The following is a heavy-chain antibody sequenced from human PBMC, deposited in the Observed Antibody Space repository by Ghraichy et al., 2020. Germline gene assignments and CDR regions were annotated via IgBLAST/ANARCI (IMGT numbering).Heavy chain of an antibody. CDR1: GFTFSTYS. CDR2: ISRSSSAT. Sequence: GESLNISCAASGFTFSTYSMNWVRQAPGKGLEWVSYISRSSSATYYADTVRGRFTISRDEAKSSLYLQMNSLTAEDTAVYYCVRDHNWALDYWGQGTLVTVSS. V-gene: IGHV3-48*01. CDR3: VRDHNWALDY. D-gene: IGHD1-1*01. J-gene: IGHJ4*02.